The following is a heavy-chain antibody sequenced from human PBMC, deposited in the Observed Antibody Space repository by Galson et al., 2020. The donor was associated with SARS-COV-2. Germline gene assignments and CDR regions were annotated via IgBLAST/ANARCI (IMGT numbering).Heavy chain of an antibody. D-gene: IGHD6-19*01. V-gene: IGHV5-10-1*01. CDR3: AKQGIAVNWYFDL. J-gene: IGHJ2*01. Sequence: HGESLKISCKGSGYSFTSYWISWVRQMPGKGLEWMGRIDPSDSYTNYSPSFQGHVTISADKSISTAYLQWSSLKASDTAMYYCAKQGIAVNWYFDLWGRCTLVP. CDR1: GYSFTSYW. CDR2: IDPSDSYT.